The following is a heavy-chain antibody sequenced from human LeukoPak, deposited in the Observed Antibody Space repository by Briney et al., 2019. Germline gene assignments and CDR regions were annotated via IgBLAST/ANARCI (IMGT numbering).Heavy chain of an antibody. CDR2: IKQDGSEK. D-gene: IGHD1-26*01. CDR1: GFTFSSYW. Sequence: GGSLRLSCAASGFTFSSYWMSWVRQAPGKGLEWVANIKQDGSEKYYVDSVKGRFTISRDNAKNSLYLQMNSLRAEDTAVYYCAKVALRSGSYFGLYYFDYWGQGTLVTVSS. J-gene: IGHJ4*02. V-gene: IGHV3-7*01. CDR3: AKVALRSGSYFGLYYFDY.